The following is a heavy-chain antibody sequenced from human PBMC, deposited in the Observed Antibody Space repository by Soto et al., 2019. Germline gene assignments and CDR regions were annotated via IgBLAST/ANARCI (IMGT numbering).Heavy chain of an antibody. CDR1: GVSFNRDV. Sequence: GGSLRLSCAAAGVSFNRDVMSWVRQAPGKGLEWVAYISDSGNNENYSDSVKGRFTISRDNAKDTLYLQMNNLRAEDAAEYDWARYRGSMFRGISITSKTPLAQDFWGQGTLVTVSS. V-gene: IGHV3-48*03. CDR2: ISDSGNNE. J-gene: IGHJ4*02. D-gene: IGHD3-10*01. CDR3: ARYRGSMFRGISITSKTPLAQDF.